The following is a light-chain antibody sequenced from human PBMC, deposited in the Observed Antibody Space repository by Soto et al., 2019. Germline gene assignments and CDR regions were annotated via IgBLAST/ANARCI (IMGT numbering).Light chain of an antibody. V-gene: IGLV2-23*01. Sequence: QSALTQPASVSGSPGQSITISCTGTSSDVGGYKFVSWYQHHPGKAPKLMIYEGSKRPSGVSYRFSGSKSGNTASLTISGLQAEDEADYYCCSYAGGSTLVFGGGTKLTVL. J-gene: IGLJ2*01. CDR1: SSDVGGYKF. CDR2: EGS. CDR3: CSYAGGSTLV.